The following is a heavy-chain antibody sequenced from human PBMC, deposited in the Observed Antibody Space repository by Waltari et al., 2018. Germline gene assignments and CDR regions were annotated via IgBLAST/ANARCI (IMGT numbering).Heavy chain of an antibody. D-gene: IGHD6-6*01. CDR2: IYHSGST. CDR3: ARAPRIAARPAFDY. CDR1: GYSISSGYY. V-gene: IGHV4-38-2*01. Sequence: QLQLQESGPGLVKPSETLSLTCAVSGYSISSGYYWGWIRQPPGKGLEWIGSIYHSGSTYYNPSLKSRVTISVDTSKNQFSLKLSSVTAADTAVYYCARAPRIAARPAFDYWGQGTLVTVSS. J-gene: IGHJ4*02.